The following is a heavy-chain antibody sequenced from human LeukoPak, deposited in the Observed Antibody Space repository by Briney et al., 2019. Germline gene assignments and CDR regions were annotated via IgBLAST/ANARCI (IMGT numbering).Heavy chain of an antibody. D-gene: IGHD2/OR15-2a*01. Sequence: QAGGSLRLSCAASGSYWMHWVRQAPGKGLVWVSHINSDGSLTSYADSVKGRFTISKDNAKNTVYLQMNNLRAEDTAVYYCVSFYETYWGRGTLVTVSS. CDR3: VSFYETY. J-gene: IGHJ4*02. CDR2: INSDGSLT. V-gene: IGHV3-74*01. CDR1: GSYW.